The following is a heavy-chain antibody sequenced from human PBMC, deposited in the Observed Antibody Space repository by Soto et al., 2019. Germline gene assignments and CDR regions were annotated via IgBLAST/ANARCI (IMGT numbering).Heavy chain of an antibody. CDR3: ARSPRVGFLGYYFDY. D-gene: IGHD3-3*01. Sequence: SGPTLVNPTQTLTLTCTFSGFSLSTSGMCVSWIRQPPGKALEWLALIDWDDDKYYSTSLKTRLTISKDTSKNQVVLTMTNMDPVDTATYYCARSPRVGFLGYYFDYWGQGTLVTISS. V-gene: IGHV2-70*01. J-gene: IGHJ4*02. CDR1: GFSLSTSGMC. CDR2: IDWDDDK.